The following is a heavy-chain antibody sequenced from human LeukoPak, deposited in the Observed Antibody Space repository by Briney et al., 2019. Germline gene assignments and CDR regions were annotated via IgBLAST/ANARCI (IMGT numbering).Heavy chain of an antibody. CDR2: INWNGGST. Sequence: GGSLRLSCAASGFTFDDYAMHWVRQAPGKGLEWVSGINWNGGSTGYADSVKGRFTISRDNAKNSLYLQMNSLRAEDTALYYCARVGVLEMATISYYYYYYMDVWGKGTTVTVSS. D-gene: IGHD5-24*01. V-gene: IGHV3-20*04. CDR3: ARVGVLEMATISYYYYYYMDV. J-gene: IGHJ6*03. CDR1: GFTFDDYA.